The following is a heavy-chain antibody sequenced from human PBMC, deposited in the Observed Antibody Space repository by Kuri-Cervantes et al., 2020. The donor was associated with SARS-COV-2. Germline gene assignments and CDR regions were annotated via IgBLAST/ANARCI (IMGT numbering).Heavy chain of an antibody. CDR1: GYTLTEFS. V-gene: IGHV1-24*01. Sequence: ASVKVSCKVSGYTLTEFSMHWVRQAPGKGLEWMGGFDPEDGETIYAQKFQGRVTMTEDTSTDTAYMELSSLRSEDTAVYYCATGAAAGRDNWFDPWGQGTLVTVSS. CDR3: ATGAAAGRDNWFDP. D-gene: IGHD6-13*01. CDR2: FDPEDGET. J-gene: IGHJ5*02.